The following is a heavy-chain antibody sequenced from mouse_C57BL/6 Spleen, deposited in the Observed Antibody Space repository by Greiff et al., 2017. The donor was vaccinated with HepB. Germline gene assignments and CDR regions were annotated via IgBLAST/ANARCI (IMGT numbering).Heavy chain of an antibody. CDR3: AREDYGSSLFAY. J-gene: IGHJ3*01. CDR2: IYPGSGST. D-gene: IGHD1-1*01. V-gene: IGHV1-55*01. CDR1: GYTFTSYW. Sequence: QVQLQQPGAELVKPGASVKMSCKASGYTFTSYWITWVKQRPGQGLEWIGDIYPGSGSTNYNEKFKSKATLTVDTSSSTAYMQLSGLTSEDSAVYYCAREDYGSSLFAYWGQGTLVTVSA.